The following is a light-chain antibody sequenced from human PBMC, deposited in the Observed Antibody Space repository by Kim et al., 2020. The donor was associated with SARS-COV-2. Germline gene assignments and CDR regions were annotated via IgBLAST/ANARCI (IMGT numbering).Light chain of an antibody. CDR2: SND. J-gene: IGLJ1*01. CDR1: SSYIGSNT. CDR3: AACDDSLNDL. Sequence: QSVLTQPPSASGTPGQRVTISCSGGSSYIGSNTVNWYQQLPGTAPKLLIYSNDQRPSGGPDRFSAATYGSSASLVTSGLRSAEEAVYYCAACDDSLNDLFGTGTKVTVL. V-gene: IGLV1-44*01.